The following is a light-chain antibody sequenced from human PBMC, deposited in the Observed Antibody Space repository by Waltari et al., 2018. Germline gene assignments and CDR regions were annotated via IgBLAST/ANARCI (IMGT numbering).Light chain of an antibody. V-gene: IGLV1-36*01. CDR3: ATWDDILNAYF. Sequence: QSVLTQPPSVSEAPRQRVTISCSGSRSNIGNNSVNWYQQVPGKAPKLLIYYDELLPSGVSDRFSASKSGTSASLAISGLQSEDEADYYCATWDDILNAYFFGPGTKVTVL. J-gene: IGLJ1*01. CDR2: YDE. CDR1: RSNIGNNS.